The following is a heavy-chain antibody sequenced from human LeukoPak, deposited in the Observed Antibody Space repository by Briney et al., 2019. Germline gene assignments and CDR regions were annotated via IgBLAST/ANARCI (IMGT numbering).Heavy chain of an antibody. CDR3: ARDETPTNGYDSYDF. D-gene: IGHD5-12*01. CDR2: IWYDGSNQ. CDR1: GLTFRNYG. Sequence: GGSLRLSCAASGLTFRNYGMHWVRQAPGKGLEWVAVIWYDGSNQYYVDSVKGRFTISRDNAKNSLYLQMNSLRAEDTAVYYCARDETPTNGYDSYDFWGQGTLVTVST. J-gene: IGHJ4*02. V-gene: IGHV3-33*01.